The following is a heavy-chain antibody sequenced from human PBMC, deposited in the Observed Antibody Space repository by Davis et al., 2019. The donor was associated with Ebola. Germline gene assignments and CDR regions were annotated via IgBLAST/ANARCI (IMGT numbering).Heavy chain of an antibody. V-gene: IGHV1-18*01. CDR2: ISPQNGNR. CDR1: GYTFTNNG. D-gene: IGHD6-6*01. Sequence: AASVKVSCKASGYTFTNNGIMWVRQAPGQGLEWMGWISPQNGNRKYAQKFQGRVAMTTDTSTSTVYMELRSPTSDDTAVYFCAREGSSSAAFDIWGQGTRVTVSS. J-gene: IGHJ3*02. CDR3: AREGSSSAAFDI.